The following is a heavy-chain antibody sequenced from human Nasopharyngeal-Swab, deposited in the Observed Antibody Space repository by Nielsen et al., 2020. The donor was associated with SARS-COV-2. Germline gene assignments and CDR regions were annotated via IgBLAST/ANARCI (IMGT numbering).Heavy chain of an antibody. V-gene: IGHV3-73*01. CDR2: IGDKDHNYAT. Sequence: VRQMPGKGLEWVGRIGDKDHNYATTYGASVQGRFTISRDDSKNTAFLQMDSLKTEDTALYYCTTDFHFDYWGQGTLVTVSS. CDR3: TTDFHFDY. J-gene: IGHJ4*02.